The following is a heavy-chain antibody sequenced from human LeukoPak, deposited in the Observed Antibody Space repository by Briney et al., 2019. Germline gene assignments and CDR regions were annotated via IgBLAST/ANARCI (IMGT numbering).Heavy chain of an antibody. J-gene: IGHJ4*02. V-gene: IGHV3-23*01. Sequence: GGSLRLSCAASGFTFSTSAVGWVRQAPGKGLEWVSSIKGGGGDPFYADSVKGRFTISRDNSKNTLFLQLNSLRADDSAVYYCAKGGHDFNPFYWWGQGTLVTVPS. CDR2: IKGGGGDP. CDR1: GFTFSTSA. CDR3: AKGGHDFNPFYW. D-gene: IGHD2-21*02.